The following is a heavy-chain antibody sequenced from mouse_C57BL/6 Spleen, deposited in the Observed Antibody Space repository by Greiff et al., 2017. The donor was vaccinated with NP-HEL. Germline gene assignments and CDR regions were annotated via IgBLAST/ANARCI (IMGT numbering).Heavy chain of an antibody. CDR2: ISSGGSYT. CDR3: ARRYYSNYDYAMDY. Sequence: EVQLVESGGDLAKPGGSLKLSCAASGFTFSSYGMSWVRQTPDKRLEWVATISSGGSYTYYPDSVKGRFTISRDNAKNTLYLQMSSLKSEDTAMYYCARRYYSNYDYAMDYWGQGTSVTVSS. V-gene: IGHV5-6*01. J-gene: IGHJ4*01. CDR1: GFTFSSYG. D-gene: IGHD2-5*01.